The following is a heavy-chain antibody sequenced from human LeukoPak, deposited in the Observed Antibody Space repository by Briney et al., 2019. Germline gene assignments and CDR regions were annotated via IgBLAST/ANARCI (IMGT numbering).Heavy chain of an antibody. D-gene: IGHD6-19*01. CDR3: ARDVRGVAGLFDY. CDR1: GGSISSSSYY. V-gene: IGHV4-39*07. Sequence: SETLSLTCTVSGGSISSSSYYWGWIRQPPGKGLEWIGSIYYSGSTYYNPSLKSRVTISVDRSKNQFSLKLSSVTAADTAVYYCARDVRGVAGLFDYWGQGTLVTVSS. CDR2: IYYSGST. J-gene: IGHJ4*02.